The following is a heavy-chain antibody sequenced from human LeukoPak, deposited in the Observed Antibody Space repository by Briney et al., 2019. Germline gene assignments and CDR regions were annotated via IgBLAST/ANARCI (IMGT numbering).Heavy chain of an antibody. CDR3: ARAGYYDVSCYRLYYLEN. V-gene: IGHV1-46*01. J-gene: IGHJ4*02. D-gene: IGHD3-16*01. CDR2: LNPRGGSQ. Sequence: GASVKVSCKASGYTLTYYYLHWVREAPGQGLEWVGILNPRGGSQTFAQKFQGRVTVTTDTSTSTVYLELSSLRSDDTAVYYCARAGYYDVSCYRLYYLENWGQGTPVTVSS. CDR1: GYTLTYYY.